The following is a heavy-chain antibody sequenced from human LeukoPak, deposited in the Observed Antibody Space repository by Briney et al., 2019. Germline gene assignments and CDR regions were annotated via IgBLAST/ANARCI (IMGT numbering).Heavy chain of an antibody. CDR1: GYSFTCYW. J-gene: IGHJ4*02. D-gene: IGHD3-10*01. V-gene: IGHV5-10-1*01. CDR2: IDPSDSYT. Sequence: GESLRISCKGSGYSFTCYWIGWVRQMPGKGLEWMGRIDPSDSYTNYSPSFQGHVTISADKSISTAYLQWSNLKASDTAMYYCARHEVGYYYGSGSYYRSYYFDYWGQGTLVTVSS. CDR3: ARHEVGYYYGSGSYYRSYYFDY.